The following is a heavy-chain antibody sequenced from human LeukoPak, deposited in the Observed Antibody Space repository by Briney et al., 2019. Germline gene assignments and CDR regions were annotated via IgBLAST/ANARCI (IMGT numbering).Heavy chain of an antibody. V-gene: IGHV3-53*01. D-gene: IGHD7-27*01. CDR3: ATAAHWGYDY. CDR1: GFTVSSNY. CDR2: IYSGGST. J-gene: IGHJ4*02. Sequence: GGSLRLSCAASGFTVSSNYMSWVRQAPGKGLEWVSVIYSGGSTYYADSVKGRFTISRDNSKSTLFLQMNSLRAEDTAVYYCATAAHWGYDYRGQGNLVTVSS.